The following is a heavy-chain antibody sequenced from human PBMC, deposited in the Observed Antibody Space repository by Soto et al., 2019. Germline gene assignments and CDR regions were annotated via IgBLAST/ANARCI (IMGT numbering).Heavy chain of an antibody. Sequence: GGSLRLSCAASGFTFSSYGMHWVRQAPGKGLEWVAVISYDGSNKYYADSVKGRFTISRDNSKNTLYLQMNSLRAEDTAVYFCSKDRPSGSRPYYYGMDVWGQGTTVTVSS. J-gene: IGHJ6*02. CDR2: ISYDGSNK. V-gene: IGHV3-30*18. D-gene: IGHD1-26*01. CDR3: SKDRPSGSRPYYYGMDV. CDR1: GFTFSSYG.